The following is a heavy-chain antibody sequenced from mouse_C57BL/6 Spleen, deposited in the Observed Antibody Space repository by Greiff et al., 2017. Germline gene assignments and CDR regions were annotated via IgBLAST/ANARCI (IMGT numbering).Heavy chain of an antibody. CDR1: GYTFTSYW. D-gene: IGHD1-2*01. CDR2: IDPSDSET. V-gene: IGHV1-52*01. Sequence: QVQLQQPGAELVRPGSSVKLSCKASGYTFTSYWLHWVKQRPIQGLEWIGNIDPSDSETHYNQKFKAQATLTVDTSSSTAYMVLHSLTSEDSAVYFCARSDTTATVAYWGQGTLVTVSA. CDR3: ARSDTTATVAY. J-gene: IGHJ3*01.